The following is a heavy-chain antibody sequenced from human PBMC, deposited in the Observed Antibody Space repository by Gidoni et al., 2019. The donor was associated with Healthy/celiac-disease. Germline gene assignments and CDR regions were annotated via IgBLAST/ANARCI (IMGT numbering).Heavy chain of an antibody. D-gene: IGHD3-16*01. J-gene: IGHJ4*02. CDR3: AKDTLDSGGPCY. Sequence: EVQLVESGGGLVQPGRSLRLSCAASGLPFDDYAMHWVLQAPGKGLEWVSGISWNSGSIGYADSVTGRFTIARDNAKNSLYLQMNSLRAEDTALYYCAKDTLDSGGPCYWGQGTLVTVSS. CDR2: ISWNSGSI. V-gene: IGHV3-9*01. CDR1: GLPFDDYA.